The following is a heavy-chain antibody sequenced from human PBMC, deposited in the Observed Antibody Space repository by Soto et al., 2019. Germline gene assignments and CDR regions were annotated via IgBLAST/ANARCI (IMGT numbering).Heavy chain of an antibody. D-gene: IGHD3-10*01. V-gene: IGHV1-24*01. CDR2: FDPEDGET. J-gene: IGHJ4*02. CDR3: ATAYYGSGSYPLDY. CDR1: GYTLTELS. Sequence: AASVKVSCKVSGYTLTELSMHWVRQAPGKGLEWMGGFDPEDGETIYAQKFQGRVTMPEDTSTDTAYMELSSLRSEDTAVYYCATAYYGSGSYPLDYWGQGTLVTVSS.